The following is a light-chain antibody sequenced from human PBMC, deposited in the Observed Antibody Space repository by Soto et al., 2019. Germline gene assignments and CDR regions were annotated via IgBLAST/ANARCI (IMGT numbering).Light chain of an antibody. J-gene: IGKJ1*01. CDR1: LTIGDS. Sequence: DIRMTQSPSSLSASVGDRVTITCRASLTIGDSLSWFQQKVGKPPTLLIYGASALQSGVPARFSGCGSGTDFTLTINNMQREDFATYYCQQTYNLPRTFGQGTKVDIK. V-gene: IGKV1-39*01. CDR2: GAS. CDR3: QQTYNLPRT.